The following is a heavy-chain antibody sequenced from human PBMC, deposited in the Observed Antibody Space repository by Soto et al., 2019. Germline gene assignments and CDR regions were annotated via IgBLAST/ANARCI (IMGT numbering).Heavy chain of an antibody. CDR3: ARAAIAAGNCFPP. CDR1: GFTFSSYA. D-gene: IGHD6-13*01. CDR2: ISYDGSNK. Sequence: QVQLVESGGGVVQPGRSLRLSCAASGFTFSSYAMHWVRQAPGKGLEWVAVISYDGSNKYYADSVKGRFTISRDNSKNPLYQKMNSLRAGDPAVYYWARAAIAAGNCFPPWGRGPLVTVSS. J-gene: IGHJ5*02. V-gene: IGHV3-30-3*01.